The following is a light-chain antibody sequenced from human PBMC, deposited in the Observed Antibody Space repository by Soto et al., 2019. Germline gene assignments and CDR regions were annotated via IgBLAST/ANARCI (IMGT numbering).Light chain of an antibody. CDR1: SSDVGGYDF. Sequence: SALTQPRSVSGSPGQSVTISCTGSSSDVGGYDFVSWYQQHPGKAPKLMISDVSERPSGVPDRFSGSKSANTASLTISGLQAEDEADYYCCSYAGTYTLVFGGGTSSPS. CDR3: CSYAGTYTLV. CDR2: DVS. J-gene: IGLJ3*02. V-gene: IGLV2-11*01.